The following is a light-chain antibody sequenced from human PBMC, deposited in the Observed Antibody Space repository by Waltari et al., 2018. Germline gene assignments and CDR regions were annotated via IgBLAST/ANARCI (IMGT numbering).Light chain of an antibody. CDR1: QSVSKY. V-gene: IGKV3-20*01. CDR3: QNHERLPAT. CDR2: ATS. Sequence: EVVLTQSPGTLSLSPGERATLSGRASQSVSKYLAWYQQRPGQAPRLLSYATSTRATGVPDRFSGSGFGTDFSLTISRLEPEDFAVYYCQNHERLPATFGQGTKVEIK. J-gene: IGKJ1*01.